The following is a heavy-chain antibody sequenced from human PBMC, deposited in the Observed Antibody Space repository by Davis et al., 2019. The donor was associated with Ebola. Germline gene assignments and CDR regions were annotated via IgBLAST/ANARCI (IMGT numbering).Heavy chain of an antibody. Sequence: GESLKISCAASGFSFSSYWMSWVRQAPGKGLEWVANIKPDGSEQQYVDSVKGRFTISRDNAKNSLYLQMNSLRAEDTALYYCAKGRYQLLLSPGMDVWGQGTTVTVSS. CDR1: GFSFSSYW. J-gene: IGHJ6*02. CDR2: IKPDGSEQ. D-gene: IGHD2-2*01. V-gene: IGHV3-7*03. CDR3: AKGRYQLLLSPGMDV.